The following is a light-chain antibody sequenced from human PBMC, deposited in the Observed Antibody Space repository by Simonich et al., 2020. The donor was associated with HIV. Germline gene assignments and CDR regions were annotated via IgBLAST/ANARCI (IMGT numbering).Light chain of an antibody. CDR2: SKN. V-gene: IGLV8-61*01. J-gene: IGLJ3*02. CDR3: VLYLGSGISV. CDR1: SGSVSTNYY. Sequence: QTVVTQEPSFSVSPGGTVTLTCGLSSGSVSTNYYPSWYQQTPGQAPRTLIYSKNMRSSGVPDRFSGSILGNKAALTITGAQADDECDYYCVLYLGSGISVFGGGTKLTVL.